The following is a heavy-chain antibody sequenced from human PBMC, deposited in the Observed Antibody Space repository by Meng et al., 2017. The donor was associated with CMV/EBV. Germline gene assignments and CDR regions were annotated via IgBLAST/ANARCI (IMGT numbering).Heavy chain of an antibody. CDR1: GFTFSSYW. Sequence: GGSLRLSCAASGFTFSSYWMHWVRQAPGKGLVWVSRINSDGSSTSYADSVKGRFTISRDNAKNTLYLQMNSLRDEDTAEYYCARDSSSWYAREYYHDGMDVWGQGTTVTVSS. CDR2: INSDGSST. D-gene: IGHD6-13*01. V-gene: IGHV3-74*01. J-gene: IGHJ6*02. CDR3: ARDSSSWYAREYYHDGMDV.